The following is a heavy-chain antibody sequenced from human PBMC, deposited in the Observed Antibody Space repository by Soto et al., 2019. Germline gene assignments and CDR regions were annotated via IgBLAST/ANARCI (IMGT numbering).Heavy chain of an antibody. CDR2: IYQSGST. D-gene: IGHD3-22*01. CDR1: GGSLSSSAYS. V-gene: IGHV4-30-2*01. CDR3: ARELLFYDSDGFSWDDAFDI. J-gene: IGHJ3*02. Sequence: QMHLQESGSGLVKPSQTLSLTCAVSGGSLSSSAYSWSWIRQPPGKGLEWIGFIYQSGSTYYNPCLKGRVTMSLDRPKNQFSLKLSSVTAADTAVYYCARELLFYDSDGFSWDDAFDIWGQGTMVTVSS.